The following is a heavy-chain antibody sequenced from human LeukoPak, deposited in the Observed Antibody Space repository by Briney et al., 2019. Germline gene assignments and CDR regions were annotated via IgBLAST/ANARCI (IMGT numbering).Heavy chain of an antibody. J-gene: IGHJ4*02. CDR1: KNTFTGYY. CDR2: INPNGGGT. CDR3: ARRFNGVVDY. Sequence: ASVQVSCKASKNTFTGYYMHWVRQAPGQGLEWMGWINPNGGGTNYAQRFQGRVTMTRDTSISTAYMDLRGLRSDDTAMYYCARRFNGVVDYWGQGSLVIVSS. V-gene: IGHV1-2*02. D-gene: IGHD4-17*01.